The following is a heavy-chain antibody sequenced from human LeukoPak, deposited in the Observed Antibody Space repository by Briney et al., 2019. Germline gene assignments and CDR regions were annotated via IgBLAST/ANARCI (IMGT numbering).Heavy chain of an antibody. V-gene: IGHV4-59*01. D-gene: IGHD6-6*01. CDR1: GAHFSSSTSSYY. J-gene: IGHJ6*03. CDR2: IYYSGNT. CDR3: TRRGGSSSPAYYYMDV. Sequence: KPSETLSLTCTVSGAHFSSSTSSYYWSWIRRPPGKGLEWIGYIYYSGNTKYNPSLKSRVTISVDTSKNQFSLKLSSLTAADTAVYYCTRRGGSSSPAYYYMDVWGKGTTVTVSS.